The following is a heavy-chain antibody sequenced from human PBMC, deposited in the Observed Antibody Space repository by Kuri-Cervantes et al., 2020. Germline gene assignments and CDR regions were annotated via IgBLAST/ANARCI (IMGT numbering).Heavy chain of an antibody. CDR3: ARAVAVAGMGPQFDY. D-gene: IGHD6-19*01. CDR2: ISSSSSYI. J-gene: IGHJ4*02. Sequence: GGSLRLSCAASGFTFSDHYMDWVRQAPGKGLEWVSSISSSSSYIYYADSVKGRFTISRDNAKNSLYLQMNSLRAEDTAVYYCARAVAVAGMGPQFDYWGQGTLVTVSS. CDR1: GFTFSDHY. V-gene: IGHV3-21*01.